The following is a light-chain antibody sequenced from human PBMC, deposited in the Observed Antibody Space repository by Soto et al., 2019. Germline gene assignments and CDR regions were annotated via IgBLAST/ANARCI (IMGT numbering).Light chain of an antibody. CDR1: QSVSRN. V-gene: IGKV3-15*01. CDR2: GAS. Sequence: EIVMTQSPATLSVSPGERATLSCRASQSVSRNLACYQQKPGQAPRHLIYGASTRATGIPARFSGSGSGKEFTLTISSLQSEDFAVYYCQQYNNWPPHTFGQGTKLEIK. CDR3: QQYNNWPPHT. J-gene: IGKJ2*01.